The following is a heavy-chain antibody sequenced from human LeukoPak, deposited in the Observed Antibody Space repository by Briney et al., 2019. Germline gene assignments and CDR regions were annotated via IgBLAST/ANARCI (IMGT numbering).Heavy chain of an antibody. V-gene: IGHV4-59*01. D-gene: IGHD5-24*01. Sequence: SETLSLTCSVFGDSFNEYYWNWVRQPPGKGLQWIGYIYHNGNSNYNPSLKGRLTISVGTAKNQFSLKLTSVTAADTAVYYCARDGGLQSHFDYWGQGALVTVSS. CDR1: GDSFNEYY. CDR2: IYHNGNS. CDR3: ARDGGLQSHFDY. J-gene: IGHJ4*02.